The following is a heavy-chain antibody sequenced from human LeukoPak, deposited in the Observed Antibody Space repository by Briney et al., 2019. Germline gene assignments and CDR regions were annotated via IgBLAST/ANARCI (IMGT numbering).Heavy chain of an antibody. Sequence: SETLSLTCTVSGYSISSGYYWGWIRQPPGKGLEWIGSIYHSGSTYYNPSLKSRVTISVDTPKNQFSLKLSSVTAADTAVYYCARSTVRWPTDAFDIWGQGTMVTVSS. J-gene: IGHJ3*02. CDR1: GYSISSGYY. D-gene: IGHD4-23*01. CDR2: IYHSGST. CDR3: ARSTVRWPTDAFDI. V-gene: IGHV4-38-2*02.